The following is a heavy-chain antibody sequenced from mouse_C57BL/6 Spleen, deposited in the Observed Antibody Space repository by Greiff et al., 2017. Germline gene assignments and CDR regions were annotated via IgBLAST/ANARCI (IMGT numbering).Heavy chain of an antibody. CDR3: ARHGGDGDFDY. V-gene: IGHV5-6*01. CDR1: GFTFSSYG. Sequence: EVQVVESGGDLVKPGGSLKLSCAASGFTFSSYGMSWVRQTPDKRLEWVATISSGGSYTYYPDSVKGRFTISRDNAKNTLYLQMSSLKSEDTAMYYCARHGGDGDFDYWGQGTTLTVSS. J-gene: IGHJ2*01. CDR2: ISSGGSYT.